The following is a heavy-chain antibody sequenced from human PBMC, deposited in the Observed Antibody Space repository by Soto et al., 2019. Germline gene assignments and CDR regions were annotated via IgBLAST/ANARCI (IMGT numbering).Heavy chain of an antibody. CDR3: ARNSRPDYSVSFGI. D-gene: IGHD4-4*01. CDR1: GDSIGSSTYY. V-gene: IGHV4-39*01. J-gene: IGHJ3*02. CDR2: ISYSGNT. Sequence: QLQLQESGPGLVKASETLSLTCTVSGDSIGSSTYYWGWIRQPPGKGLEWIGSISYSGNTYYNPSLKSRVAILVDTSKNQFSLKLSSVTAADTAVYYCARNSRPDYSVSFGIWGQGTTVTVSS.